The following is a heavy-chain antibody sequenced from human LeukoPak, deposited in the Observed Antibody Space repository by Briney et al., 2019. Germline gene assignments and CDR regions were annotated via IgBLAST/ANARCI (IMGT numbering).Heavy chain of an antibody. D-gene: IGHD6-6*01. V-gene: IGHV4-39*01. CDR3: AGIAARRSFDY. J-gene: IGHJ4*02. Sequence: SETLSLTCTVSGGSMRTTTYYWGWIRQPPGKGLEWIGSIYYNGGTYYNPSLKSRVTISVDTSKNQFSLKLSSVTAADTAVYYCAGIAARRSFDYWGQGTLVTVSS. CDR2: IYYNGGT. CDR1: GGSMRTTTYY.